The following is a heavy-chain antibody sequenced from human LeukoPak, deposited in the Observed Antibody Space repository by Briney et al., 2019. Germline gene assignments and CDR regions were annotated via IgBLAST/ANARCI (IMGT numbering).Heavy chain of an antibody. Sequence: ASVKVSCKVSGDTLTELSMHWVRQAPGKGLEWMAIINPSGDFTSYSQKFQGRVTVTRDMSTSTAYMELSSLRSEDTAVYYCARKVLAAAGPFDYWGQGTLVTVSS. CDR2: INPSGDFT. CDR3: ARKVLAAAGPFDY. V-gene: IGHV1-46*01. CDR1: GDTLTELS. D-gene: IGHD6-13*01. J-gene: IGHJ4*02.